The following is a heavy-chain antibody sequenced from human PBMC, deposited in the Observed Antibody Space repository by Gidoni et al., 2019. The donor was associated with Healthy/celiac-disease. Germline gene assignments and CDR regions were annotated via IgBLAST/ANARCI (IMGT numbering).Heavy chain of an antibody. CDR1: GGSFIGYS. V-gene: IGHV4-34*01. CDR2: IKHSGST. CDR3: ARTAGVRWWFGELVGGAYGLDY. D-gene: IGHD3-10*01. J-gene: IGHJ4*02. Sequence: QVQLQQWGAGLLKPSETLSLTCAVYGGSFIGYSWSWIRQPPGKGLEWIGEIKHSGSTNSNPSLKSRVNISVDTSKSQFSLKLSSVTAADTAVYYCARTAGVRWWFGELVGGAYGLDYWGQGTLVTVSS.